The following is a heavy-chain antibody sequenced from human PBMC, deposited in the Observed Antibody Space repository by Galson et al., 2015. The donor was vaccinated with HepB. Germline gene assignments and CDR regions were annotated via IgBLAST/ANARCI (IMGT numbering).Heavy chain of an antibody. D-gene: IGHD5-12*01. CDR3: ARERVYSGYAKEIDY. V-gene: IGHV1-18*01. J-gene: IGHJ4*02. CDR2: ISAYNGNT. CDR1: GYTFTSYG. Sequence: QSGAEVKKPGESLRISCKGSGYTFTSYGISWVRQAPGQGLEWMGWISAYNGNTNYAQKLQGRVTMTTDTSTSTAYMELRSLRSDDTAVYYCARERVYSGYAKEIDYWGQGTLVTVSS.